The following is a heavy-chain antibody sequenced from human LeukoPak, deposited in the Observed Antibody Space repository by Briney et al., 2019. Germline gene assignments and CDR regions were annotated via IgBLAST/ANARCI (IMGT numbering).Heavy chain of an antibody. Sequence: GSLRLSCAASGFTFSSYSMNWIRQPPGKGLEWIGSIYYSGSTYYNPSLKSRVTISVDTSKNQFSLKLSSVTAADTAVYYCARRRSAGAGYCSSTSCSYDYWGQGTLVTVSS. CDR2: IYYSGST. D-gene: IGHD2-2*01. J-gene: IGHJ4*02. V-gene: IGHV4-39*01. CDR3: ARRRSAGAGYCSSTSCSYDY. CDR1: GFTFSSYS.